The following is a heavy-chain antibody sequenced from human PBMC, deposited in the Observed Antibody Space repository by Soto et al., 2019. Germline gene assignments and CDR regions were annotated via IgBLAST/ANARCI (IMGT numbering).Heavy chain of an antibody. CDR2: ISSSSSTI. J-gene: IGHJ4*02. CDR3: ARGLYYYDSSGYWGY. V-gene: IGHV3-48*02. D-gene: IGHD3-22*01. CDR1: GFTFSSYS. Sequence: EVQLVESGGGLVQPGGSLGLSCAASGFTFSSYSRNWVRQAPGKGRGWVSYISSSSSTIYYADSVKGRFTISRDNAKNSLYLQMNSLRDEDTAVYYCARGLYYYDSSGYWGYWGQGTLVTVSS.